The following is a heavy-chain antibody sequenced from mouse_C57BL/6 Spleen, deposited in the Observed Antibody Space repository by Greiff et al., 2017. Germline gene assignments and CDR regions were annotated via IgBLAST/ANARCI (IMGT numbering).Heavy chain of an antibody. D-gene: IGHD2-3*01. CDR1: GYTFTSYW. CDR2: IHPSDSDT. J-gene: IGHJ4*01. CDR3: AIWGVTSGYYAMDY. V-gene: IGHV1-74*01. Sequence: QVQLKQPGAELVKPGASVKVSCKASGYTFTSYWMHWVKQRPGQGLEWIGRIHPSDSDTNYNQKFKGKATLTVDKSSSTAYMQLSSLTSEDSAVXYCAIWGVTSGYYAMDYWGQGTSVTVSS.